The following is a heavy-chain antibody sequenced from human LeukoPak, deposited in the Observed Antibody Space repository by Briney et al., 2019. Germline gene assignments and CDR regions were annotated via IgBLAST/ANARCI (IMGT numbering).Heavy chain of an antibody. CDR3: ARYSSSWYEEGFDY. Sequence: GGSLRLSCVASGFTFSDYYMSWIRQAPGKGLEWVSYISDSGNTIYYADSVKGRFTISRDNSENTLYLQMNSLRAEDTVVYYCARYSSSWYEEGFDYWGQGTLVTVSS. D-gene: IGHD6-13*01. CDR2: ISDSGNTI. V-gene: IGHV3-11*01. J-gene: IGHJ4*02. CDR1: GFTFSDYY.